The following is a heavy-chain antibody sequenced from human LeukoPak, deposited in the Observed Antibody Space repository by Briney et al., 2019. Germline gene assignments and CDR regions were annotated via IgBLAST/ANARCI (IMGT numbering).Heavy chain of an antibody. CDR2: IKEDGSEK. Sequence: GGSLRLSCAASGFTFSTYWMSWVRQAPGKGLEGGANIKEDGSEKYYGDSVKGRFTISRDNAKNSLYLQMNSLRAEDTAVYYCARDSSGYQWGQGTLVTVSS. D-gene: IGHD3-22*01. J-gene: IGHJ4*02. CDR3: ARDSSGYQ. V-gene: IGHV3-7*01. CDR1: GFTFSTYW.